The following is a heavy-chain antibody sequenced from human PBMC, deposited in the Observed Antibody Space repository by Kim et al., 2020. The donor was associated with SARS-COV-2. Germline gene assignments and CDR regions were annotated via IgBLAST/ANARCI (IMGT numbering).Heavy chain of an antibody. CDR3: AREGSYGSL. D-gene: IGHD5-18*01. CDR2: IYYSGST. Sequence: SETLSLTCTVSGGSISSYYWSWIRQPPGKGLEWIGYIYYSGSTNYNPSLKSRVTISVDTSKNQFSLKLSSVTAADTAVYYCAREGSYGSLWGQGTLVTVSS. V-gene: IGHV4-59*01. J-gene: IGHJ4*02. CDR1: GGSISSYY.